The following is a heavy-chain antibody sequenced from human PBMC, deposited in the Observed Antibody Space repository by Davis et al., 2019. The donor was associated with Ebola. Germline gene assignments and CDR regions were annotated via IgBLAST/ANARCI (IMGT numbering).Heavy chain of an antibody. CDR2: IIPIFGTA. J-gene: IGHJ4*02. D-gene: IGHD2-21*02. Sequence: SVKVSCKASGGTFSSYAISWVRQAPGQGLEWMGGIIPIFGTANYAQKFQGRVTITADESTSTAYMELSSLRSDDTAVYYCARDLVTGPVGYWGQGTLVTVSS. CDR1: GGTFSSYA. V-gene: IGHV1-69*13. CDR3: ARDLVTGPVGY.